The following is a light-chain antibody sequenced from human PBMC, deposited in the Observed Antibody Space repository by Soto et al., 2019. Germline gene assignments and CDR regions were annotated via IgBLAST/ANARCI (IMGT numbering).Light chain of an antibody. V-gene: IGKV3-20*01. J-gene: IGKJ1*01. CDR3: QQYSRSPWT. CDR2: GAS. CDR1: QSVSSSY. Sequence: EMVLTQSPGTLSLSPGERASLLCRASQSVSSSYLAWYQQKPGQAPRLLIYGASSRATGIPDRFSGSGSGTDFTLTISRLEPEDFAVYYCQQYSRSPWTFGQGTKVDIK.